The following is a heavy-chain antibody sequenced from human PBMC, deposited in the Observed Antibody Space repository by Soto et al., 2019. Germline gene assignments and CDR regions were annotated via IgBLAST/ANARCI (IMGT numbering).Heavy chain of an antibody. J-gene: IGHJ6*02. CDR3: ARYYDSSGYLRGDYYGMDV. V-gene: IGHV3-53*01. CDR1: GFTVSSNY. CDR2: IYSGGST. Sequence: SGGSMRISCAASGFTVSSNYMGWVRQAPGKGLEWVSVIYSGGSTYYADSVKGRFTISRDNSRNTLYLQMNSLRAEDTAVYYCARYYDSSGYLRGDYYGMDVWGQGTTVTVS. D-gene: IGHD3-22*01.